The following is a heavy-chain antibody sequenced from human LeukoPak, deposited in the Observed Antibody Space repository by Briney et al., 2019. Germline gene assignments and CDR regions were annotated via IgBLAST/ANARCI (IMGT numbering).Heavy chain of an antibody. J-gene: IGHJ4*02. CDR2: IRYDGSNK. CDR1: GFTFSSYW. CDR3: AKDLVDIVATRDY. Sequence: GGSLRLSCAASGFTFSSYWMSWVRQAPGKGLEWVAFIRYDGSNKYYADSVKGRFTISRDNSKNTLYLQMNSLRAEDTAVYYCAKDLVDIVATRDYWGQGTLVTVSS. V-gene: IGHV3-30*02. D-gene: IGHD5-12*01.